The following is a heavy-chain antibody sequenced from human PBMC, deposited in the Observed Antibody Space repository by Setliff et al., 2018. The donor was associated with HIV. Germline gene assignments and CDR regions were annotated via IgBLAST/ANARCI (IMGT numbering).Heavy chain of an antibody. Sequence: SETLSLTCAVYGGSFSGYYWSWIRQPPGKGLEWIGEINHSGSTNYNPSLKSRVTISVDTSKNQFSLKLSSVTAADTAVYYCAKDHATSSWFTALLDYWGQGALVTVSS. V-gene: IGHV4-34*01. CDR3: AKDHATSSWFTALLDY. CDR2: INHSGST. CDR1: GGSFSGYY. D-gene: IGHD6-13*01. J-gene: IGHJ4*02.